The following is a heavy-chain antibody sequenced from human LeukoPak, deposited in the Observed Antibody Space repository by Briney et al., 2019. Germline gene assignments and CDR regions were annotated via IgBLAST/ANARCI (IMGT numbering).Heavy chain of an antibody. Sequence: SETLSLTCTVSGGSISSSSYYWGWIRQPPGKGLEWIGSIYYSGSTYYNPSLKSRVTISVDTSKNQFSLKLSSVTAADTAVYYCARGETVTIPNNWFDPWGQGTLVTVSS. D-gene: IGHD4-17*01. V-gene: IGHV4-39*07. CDR3: ARGETVTIPNNWFDP. J-gene: IGHJ5*02. CDR1: GGSISSSSYY. CDR2: IYYSGST.